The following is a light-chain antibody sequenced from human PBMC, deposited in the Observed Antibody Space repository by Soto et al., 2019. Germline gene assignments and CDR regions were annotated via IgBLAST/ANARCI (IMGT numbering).Light chain of an antibody. Sequence: EFVLPQYTDTLSLSPGERSTLSCRASQSVSSYLAWYQQKPGQAPRLLIYDASNRATGIPARFSGSGSGTDFTLTISSLEPEDFAVYYCQQRSNGPPITFGQGTRLEIK. CDR1: QSVSSY. V-gene: IGKV3-11*01. CDR3: QQRSNGPPIT. CDR2: DAS. J-gene: IGKJ5*01.